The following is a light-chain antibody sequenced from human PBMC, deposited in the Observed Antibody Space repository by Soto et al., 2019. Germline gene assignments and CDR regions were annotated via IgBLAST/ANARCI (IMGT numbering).Light chain of an antibody. CDR1: SSDVGGYNY. CDR2: DVS. CDR3: SSYTTSNTRQIV. Sequence: QSALTQPASVSGSPGQXINISCTGTSSDVGGYNYVSWYQHHPGKAPKLIIYDVSNRPSGVSNPFSGSKSGNTASLTISGLQPEDEADYYCSSYTTSNTRQIVFGTGTKVTVL. J-gene: IGLJ1*01. V-gene: IGLV2-14*03.